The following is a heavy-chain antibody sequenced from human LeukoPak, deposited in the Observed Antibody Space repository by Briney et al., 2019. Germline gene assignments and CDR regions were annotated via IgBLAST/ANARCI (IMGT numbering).Heavy chain of an antibody. CDR3: ARDGDIVVVPAASWAFDI. V-gene: IGHV3-21*01. CDR1: GFTFSSYS. Sequence: GGSLRLSCAASGFTFSSYSMNWVRQAPGKGLEWVSSISSSSSYIYYADSVKGRFTISRDNAKNSLYLQMNSLRAEDTAVYYCARDGDIVVVPAASWAFDIWGQGTMVTVSS. J-gene: IGHJ3*02. D-gene: IGHD2-2*01. CDR2: ISSSSSYI.